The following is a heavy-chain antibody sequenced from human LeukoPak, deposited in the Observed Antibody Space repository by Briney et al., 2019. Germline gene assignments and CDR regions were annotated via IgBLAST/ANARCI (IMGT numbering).Heavy chain of an antibody. CDR3: AKDRSAFGRAFDY. CDR2: IIWNSGRI. J-gene: IGHJ4*02. CDR1: GLTFDGYA. D-gene: IGHD3-3*01. V-gene: IGHV3-9*01. Sequence: PGRSLRLSCAASGLTFDGYAMHWVRQPPGKSRYWVSGIIWNSGRIGYADSVKGRFTISRDNAKNSLYLQMNSLRAEDTALYYCAKDRSAFGRAFDYWGQGTLVTVSS.